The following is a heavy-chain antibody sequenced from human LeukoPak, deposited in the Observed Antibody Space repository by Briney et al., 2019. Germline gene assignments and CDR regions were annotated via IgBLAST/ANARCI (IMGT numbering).Heavy chain of an antibody. CDR3: AELGITMIGGV. CDR1: GCTVSSNY. Sequence: PGGSLRLSCAASGCTVSSNYMSWVRQAPGKGLEWVSYISSSGSTIYYADSVKGRFTISSENAKNSLYLQMNSLRAEDTAVYYCAELGITMIGGVWGKGTTVAISS. D-gene: IGHD3-10*02. J-gene: IGHJ6*04. V-gene: IGHV3-11*04. CDR2: ISSSGSTI.